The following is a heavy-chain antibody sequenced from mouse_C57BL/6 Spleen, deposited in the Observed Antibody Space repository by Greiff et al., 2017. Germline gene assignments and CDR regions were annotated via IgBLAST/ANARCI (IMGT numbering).Heavy chain of an antibody. V-gene: IGHV14-1*01. CDR1: GFNIKDYY. CDR3: TTGDYGNPFAY. J-gene: IGHJ3*01. D-gene: IGHD2-1*01. CDR2: IDPEDGDT. Sequence: EVQLQQSGAELVRPGASVKLSCTASGFNIKDYYMHWVKQRPEQGLEWIGRIDPEDGDTEYAPKFQGKATMTANTSSNTAYLQLSSLTSEDTAVYCCTTGDYGNPFAYWGQGTPVTVSA.